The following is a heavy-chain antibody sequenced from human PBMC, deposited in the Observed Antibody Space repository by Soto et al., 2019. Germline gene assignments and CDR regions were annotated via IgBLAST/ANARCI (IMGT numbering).Heavy chain of an antibody. CDR3: VREKGQQLVLRGYFDY. Sequence: QVQLVESGGGVVQPGRSLRLSCAASGFTFGSYGMHWVRQTPGKGLEWVAVIWYDGSNRYYADSVKGRFTISRDNSKNTLYLQMNSLRVEDTAVYYCVREKGQQLVLRGYFDYWGQGALVTVSS. D-gene: IGHD6-13*01. J-gene: IGHJ4*02. V-gene: IGHV3-33*01. CDR1: GFTFGSYG. CDR2: IWYDGSNR.